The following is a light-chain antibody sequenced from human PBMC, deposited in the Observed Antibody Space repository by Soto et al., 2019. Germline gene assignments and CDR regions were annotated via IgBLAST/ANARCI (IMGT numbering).Light chain of an antibody. CDR1: QGISSY. Sequence: AIRMTQSPSSFSASTGDRVTITCRASQGISSYLAWYQQKPGKAPKLLIYAASTLQSGVPSRFSGSGSGTHVTLTISCLQSEDLATYYFQQYYSYVSFTFRPGTKVDIK. CDR2: AAS. V-gene: IGKV1-8*01. J-gene: IGKJ3*01. CDR3: QQYYSYVSFT.